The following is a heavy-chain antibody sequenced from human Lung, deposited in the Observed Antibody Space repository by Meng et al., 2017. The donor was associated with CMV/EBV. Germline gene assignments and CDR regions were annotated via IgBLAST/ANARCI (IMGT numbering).Heavy chain of an antibody. CDR1: GFTFGDYA. CDR3: TRALDYYDSRAFYYYYGMDV. D-gene: IGHD3-22*01. Sequence: GGSLRLSCTASGFTFGDYAMSWVRQAPGKGLEWVGFIRSKAYGGTTEYAASVKGRFTISRDDSKSIAYLQMNSLKTEDTAVYYCTRALDYYDSRAFYYYYGMDVWRQGXTVTVSS. J-gene: IGHJ6*02. V-gene: IGHV3-49*04. CDR2: IRSKAYGGTT.